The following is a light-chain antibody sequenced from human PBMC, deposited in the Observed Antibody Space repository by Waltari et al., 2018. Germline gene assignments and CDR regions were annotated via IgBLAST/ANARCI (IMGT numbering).Light chain of an antibody. CDR2: EAS. V-gene: IGLV2-23*01. J-gene: IGLJ1*01. Sequence: QSALTQPASVSGSPGQSITISCTGVSNDVGTDNLVAWYQQYPGKAPKLMIYEASKRPSGVSNRFSGSKSGNTASLTISGLQAEDDADYFCCSYVGSSTSYVFGIGTKVTVL. CDR1: SNDVGTDNL. CDR3: CSYVGSSTSYV.